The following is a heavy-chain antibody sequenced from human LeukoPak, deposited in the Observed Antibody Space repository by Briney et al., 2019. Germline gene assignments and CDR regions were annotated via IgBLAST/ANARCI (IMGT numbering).Heavy chain of an antibody. V-gene: IGHV1-46*02. D-gene: IGHD3-10*01. Sequence: ASVTVSCKASGYTFNSYDIDWVRQAPGQGLEWMGIINPSGGRTTYAQKFQGRVTMTRDTSTSTVYMEMSGLRSEDTAVYYCRREGEYDVRKPGGDYWGQGTLVTVSS. CDR1: GYTFNSYD. J-gene: IGHJ4*02. CDR3: RREGEYDVRKPGGDY. CDR2: INPSGGRT.